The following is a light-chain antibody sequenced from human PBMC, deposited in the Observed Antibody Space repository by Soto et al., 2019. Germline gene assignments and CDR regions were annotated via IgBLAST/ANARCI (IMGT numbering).Light chain of an antibody. CDR2: GAS. CDR1: QSVSTN. CDR3: QQYNIWPPLT. Sequence: EVVMTQSPATLSVSPGEGATLSCRASQSVSTNFAWYLQKPGQAPRLLIYGASTRATGIPARFSGSGSGTDFTLTISSLQSEDFVIYYCQQYNIWPPLTFGGGTKVEIK. J-gene: IGKJ4*01. V-gene: IGKV3-15*01.